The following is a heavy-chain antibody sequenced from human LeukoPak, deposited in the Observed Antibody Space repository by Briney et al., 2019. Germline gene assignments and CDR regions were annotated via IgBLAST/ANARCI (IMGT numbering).Heavy chain of an antibody. V-gene: IGHV3-23*01. Sequence: GGSLRLSCAASGFTFSTYAMSWVRQAPGKGLEWVSVISGSGVDTYYADSVRGRFTISRDNSKNTLYLQMNSLRAEDTAVYYCAKAAYSYGLPVDYWGQGTLVTVSS. D-gene: IGHD5-18*01. CDR2: ISGSGVDT. CDR1: GFTFSTYA. CDR3: AKAAYSYGLPVDY. J-gene: IGHJ4*02.